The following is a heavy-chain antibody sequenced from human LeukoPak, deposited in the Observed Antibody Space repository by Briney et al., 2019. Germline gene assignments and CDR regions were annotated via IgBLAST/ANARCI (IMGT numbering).Heavy chain of an antibody. CDR3: AKGRYESSGFNWAA. CDR2: LSGSGGSA. CDR1: GFTFSNYA. D-gene: IGHD3-22*01. V-gene: IGHV3-23*01. Sequence: GGSLRFSCAASGFTFSNYAMTWVRQAPGKGLEWVSILSGSGGSAYYADSVKGRFTISRDNSKNTLYLQMNSLRVEDTAVYYCAKGRYESSGFNWAAWGQGTLVTVSS. J-gene: IGHJ4*02.